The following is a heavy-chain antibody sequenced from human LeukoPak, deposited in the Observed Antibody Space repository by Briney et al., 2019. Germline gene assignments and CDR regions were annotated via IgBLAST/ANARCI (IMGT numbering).Heavy chain of an antibody. Sequence: GGSLRLSCAASGFTFDDYAMHWVRQAPGKGLEWVSGISWNSGSIGYADSVKGRFTISRDNSKNTLYLQMNSLRAEDTAVYYCAKDGAVSVDTAMALFDYWGQGTLVTVSS. J-gene: IGHJ4*02. D-gene: IGHD5-18*01. CDR3: AKDGAVSVDTAMALFDY. CDR1: GFTFDDYA. V-gene: IGHV3-9*01. CDR2: ISWNSGSI.